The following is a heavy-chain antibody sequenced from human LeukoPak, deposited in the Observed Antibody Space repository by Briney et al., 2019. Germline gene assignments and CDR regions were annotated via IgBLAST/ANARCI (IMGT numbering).Heavy chain of an antibody. V-gene: IGHV3-20*04. D-gene: IGHD5-18*01. CDR3: ARGSVQLWLRDTYYYMDV. Sequence: WESLRLSCAASGFTFVDYAMNWVRQVPGRGLEWVSGINWNGRITEYADSVKDRFTISRQNTKNSLYLYMNNLGGEDTALYFCARGSVQLWLRDTYYYMDVWGKGTTVTVSS. J-gene: IGHJ6*03. CDR1: GFTFVDYA. CDR2: INWNGRIT.